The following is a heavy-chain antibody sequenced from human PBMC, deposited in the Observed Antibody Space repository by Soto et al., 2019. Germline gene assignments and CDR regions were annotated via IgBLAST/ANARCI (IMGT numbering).Heavy chain of an antibody. CDR1: GYTFTSYY. CDR3: ARDVEKQWLVYYYYGMDV. Sequence: GASVKVSCKASGYTFTSYYRHWVRQAPGQGLEWMGIINPSGGSTSYAQKFQGRVTMTRDTSTSTVYMELSSLRSEDTAVYYCARDVEKQWLVYYYYGMDVWGQGTTVTVSS. J-gene: IGHJ6*02. V-gene: IGHV1-46*01. D-gene: IGHD6-19*01. CDR2: INPSGGST.